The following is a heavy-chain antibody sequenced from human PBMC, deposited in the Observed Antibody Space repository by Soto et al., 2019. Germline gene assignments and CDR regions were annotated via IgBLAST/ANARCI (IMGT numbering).Heavy chain of an antibody. D-gene: IGHD1-1*01. CDR1: GFSFSGYS. V-gene: IGHV3-21*02. Sequence: EVQLVESGGGLVRPGGSLRLSCSASGFSFSGYSMNWARQAPGKGLEWISSISSGNSYIYYADSVQGRFTISRDNADNSLFLQLNSLRADDTAVYYCARGRDAYNFIDFWGQGTLVTVSS. CDR2: ISSGNSYI. CDR3: ARGRDAYNFIDF. J-gene: IGHJ4*02.